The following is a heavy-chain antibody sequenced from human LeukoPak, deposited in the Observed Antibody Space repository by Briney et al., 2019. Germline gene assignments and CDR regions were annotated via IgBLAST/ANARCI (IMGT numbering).Heavy chain of an antibody. CDR1: GYSFTSYW. D-gene: IGHD2-15*01. J-gene: IGHJ3*02. CDR2: IYPGDSDT. V-gene: IGHV5-51*01. Sequence: GESLKISCKGSGYSFTSYWIGCVRQMPGKGLEWMGIIYPGDSDTRYSPSFQGQVTISADKSISTAYLQCSSLKASDTGMYYCARPRYCSGGSCYGLAFDIWGQGTMVTVSS. CDR3: ARPRYCSGGSCYGLAFDI.